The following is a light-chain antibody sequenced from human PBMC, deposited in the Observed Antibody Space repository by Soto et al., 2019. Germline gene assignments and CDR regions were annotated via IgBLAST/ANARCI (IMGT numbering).Light chain of an antibody. CDR1: QSVSSN. CDR2: DAS. J-gene: IGKJ5*01. CDR3: QQYGSSST. Sequence: EIVMTQSPAALSVSPGERATLSCRASQSVSSNLAWYQQKPGQAPRLLIYDASTRATGIPDRFSGSGSGTDFTLTISRLEPEDFAVYYCQQYGSSSTFGQGTRWRL. V-gene: IGKV3-20*01.